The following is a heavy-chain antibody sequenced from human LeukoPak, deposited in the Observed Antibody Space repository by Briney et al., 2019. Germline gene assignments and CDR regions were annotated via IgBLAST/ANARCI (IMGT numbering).Heavy chain of an antibody. CDR3: ARGGGRWLQLPDY. Sequence: SETLSLTCTVSGGSISSGGYYWTWIRQHPGKGLEWIGNTYYSGSTYYNPSLKSRVTISVDTSKNQFSLKLSSVTAADTAVYYCARGGGRWLQLPDYWGQGTLVTVSS. J-gene: IGHJ4*02. V-gene: IGHV4-31*03. CDR1: GGSISSGGYY. CDR2: TYYSGST. D-gene: IGHD5-24*01.